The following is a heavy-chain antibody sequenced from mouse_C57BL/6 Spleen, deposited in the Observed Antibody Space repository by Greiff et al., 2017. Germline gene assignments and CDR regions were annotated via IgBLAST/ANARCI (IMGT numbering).Heavy chain of an antibody. CDR2: IYPGDGDT. D-gene: IGHD2-5*01. V-gene: IGHV1-82*01. CDR1: GYAFSSSW. Sequence: VQLQQSGPELVKPGASVKISCKASGYAFSSSWMNWVKQRPGKGLEWIGRIYPGDGDTNYNGKFKGKATLTADKSSRAAYMQLSSLTSEDSAVYFCARSNYGAMDYWGQGTSVTVSA. CDR3: ARSNYGAMDY. J-gene: IGHJ4*01.